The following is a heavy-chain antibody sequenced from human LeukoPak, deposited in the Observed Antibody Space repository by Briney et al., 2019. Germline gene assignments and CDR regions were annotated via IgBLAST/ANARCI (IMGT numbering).Heavy chain of an antibody. CDR2: VTRDGSST. CDR1: GFTFSSSW. CDR3: ARDPGYESWSPFWGGMDV. J-gene: IGHJ6*04. Sequence: GGSLRLSCAASGFTFSSSWMHWVRQAPGKGLVWVSRVTRDGSSTTYADSVKGRFTTSRDNAKNTLYLQMDSLRDDDTAVYYCARDPGYESWSPFWGGMDVWGDGTTVIVSS. V-gene: IGHV3-74*01. D-gene: IGHD3-16*01.